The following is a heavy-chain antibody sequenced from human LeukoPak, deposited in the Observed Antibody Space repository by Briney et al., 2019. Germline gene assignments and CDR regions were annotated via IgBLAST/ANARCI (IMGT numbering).Heavy chain of an antibody. CDR2: IYPADSDT. CDR3: ATPHDATAYYYDSSGYFY. CDR1: GYSFNGYW. V-gene: IGHV5-51*01. D-gene: IGHD3-22*01. Sequence: GESLKISFKGSGYSFNGYWIAWVRRMPGKGLEWMGIIYPADSDTRYSPAFQGQVTISAHTSLTTPSLQCSSLKASDTAMYYCATPHDATAYYYDSSGYFYWGQGTLVTVSS. J-gene: IGHJ4*02.